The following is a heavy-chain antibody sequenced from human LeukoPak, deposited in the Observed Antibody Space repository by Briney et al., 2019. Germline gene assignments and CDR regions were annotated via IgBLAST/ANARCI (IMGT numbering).Heavy chain of an antibody. CDR1: GYTFTSYD. CDR3: ARNNHYYHSTFDY. CDR2: MNPNSGNT. Sequence: ASVMVSCKASGYTFTSYDINWVRQATGQGLEWMGWMNPNSGNTGYAQKFQGRVTMTRNTSISTAYMELSSLRSEDTAVYYCARNNHYYHSTFDYWGQGTLVTVSS. V-gene: IGHV1-8*01. D-gene: IGHD3-22*01. J-gene: IGHJ4*02.